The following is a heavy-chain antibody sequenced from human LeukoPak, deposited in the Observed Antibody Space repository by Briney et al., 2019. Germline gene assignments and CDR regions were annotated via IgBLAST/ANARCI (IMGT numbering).Heavy chain of an antibody. D-gene: IGHD1-26*01. CDR3: ARGPLGEVGIVRMDV. V-gene: IGHV1-8*01. J-gene: IGHJ6*02. CDR1: GYTFTSYD. Sequence: ASVKVSCKASGYTFTSYDINWVRQATGQGLEXXXXMNPNSGNTGYAQNFQGRVTMTRNTSITTAYMELSSLISEDTAVYYCARGPLGEVGIVRMDVWGQGTTVTVSS. CDR2: MNPNSGNT.